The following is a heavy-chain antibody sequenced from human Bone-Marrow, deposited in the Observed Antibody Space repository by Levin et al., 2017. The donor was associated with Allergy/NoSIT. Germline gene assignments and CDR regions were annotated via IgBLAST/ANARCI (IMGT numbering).Heavy chain of an antibody. CDR2: IYYSGST. V-gene: IGHV4-61*01. J-gene: IGHJ5*02. D-gene: IGHD3-9*01. Sequence: TSQTLSLTCTVSGGSVRSGSYYWSWIRQPPGKGLEWIGYIYYSGSTNYNPSLKSRVTMSVDTSKNQFSLKLSSVTAADTAVYYCARAGPYSDILPGLKLSHPIDPWGQGTLVTVSS. CDR1: GGSVRSGSYY. CDR3: ARAGPYSDILPGLKLSHPIDP.